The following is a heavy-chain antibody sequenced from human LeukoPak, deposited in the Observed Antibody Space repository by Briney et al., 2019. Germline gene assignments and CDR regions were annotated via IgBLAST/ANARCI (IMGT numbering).Heavy chain of an antibody. CDR1: GSSISSGYY. CDR3: ARNNTRTVSRGSSRRRANVFAI. D-gene: IGHD6-13*01. Sequence: SETLSLTCAVSGSSISSGYYWGWIRRPPGKGLEWIGSIYHSGSTYYNPSLRSRVTISVDTSKKQSSLKLGSVTAADTAVYYCARNNTRTVSRGSSRRRANVFAIWGQGTMVTVSS. CDR2: IYHSGST. J-gene: IGHJ3*02. V-gene: IGHV4-38-2*01.